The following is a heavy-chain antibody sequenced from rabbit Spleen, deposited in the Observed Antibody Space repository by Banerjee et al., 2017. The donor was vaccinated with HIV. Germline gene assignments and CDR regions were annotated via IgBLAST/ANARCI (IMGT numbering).Heavy chain of an antibody. CDR2: IYAAKGST. CDR1: GIDFTNYY. D-gene: IGHD8-1*01. V-gene: IGHV1S7*01. Sequence: QLTETGGGLVQPGGSLTLSCKASGIDFTNYYISWVRQAPGKGLEWIGIIYAAKGSTDYASWVNGRFTISSDNAQNTVFLQVPSLTAADTATYFCARDGAGGSYFALWGQGTLVTVS. J-gene: IGHJ3*01. CDR3: ARDGAGGSYFAL.